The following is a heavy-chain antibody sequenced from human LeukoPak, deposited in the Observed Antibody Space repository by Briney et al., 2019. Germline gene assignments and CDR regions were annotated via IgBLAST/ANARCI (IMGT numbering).Heavy chain of an antibody. CDR1: GYAFTGYG. CDR3: ARTTVTISYYYMDV. V-gene: IGHV1-69*13. Sequence: SVKVSCKASGYAFTGYGITWVRQAPGQGLEWMGGIIPIFGTANYAQKFQGRVTITADESTSTAYMELSSLRSEDTAVYYCARTTVTISYYYMDVWGKGTTVTISS. J-gene: IGHJ6*03. D-gene: IGHD4-17*01. CDR2: IIPIFGTA.